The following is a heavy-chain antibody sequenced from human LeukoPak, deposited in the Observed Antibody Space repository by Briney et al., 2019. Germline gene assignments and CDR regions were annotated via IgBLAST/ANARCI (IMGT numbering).Heavy chain of an antibody. D-gene: IGHD6-13*01. J-gene: IGHJ4*02. V-gene: IGHV3-7*01. CDR3: ARMSTSSWYVCDY. CDR2: IKQDGGEK. CDR1: GFTFSSYW. Sequence: PGGSLRLSCAAYGFTFSSYWMTWVRQSPGKGLEWVANIKQDGGEKYYVDSVTGRFTISRDNAKNSLYLQMNSLRADDTAVYYCARMSTSSWYVCDYWGQGTLVTVSS.